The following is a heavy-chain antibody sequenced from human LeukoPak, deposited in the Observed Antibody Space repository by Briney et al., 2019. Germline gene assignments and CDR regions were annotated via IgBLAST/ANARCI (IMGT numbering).Heavy chain of an antibody. D-gene: IGHD4-17*01. CDR1: GGSISSSSYY. CDR3: ARENGDYADY. Sequence: SETLSLTCTVSGGSISSSSYYWGWIRQPPGKGLEWIGSIYYSGSTYYNPSLKSRVTISVDTSKNQFSLKLSPVTAADTAVYYCARENGDYADYWGQGTLVTVSS. J-gene: IGHJ4*02. CDR2: IYYSGST. V-gene: IGHV4-39*07.